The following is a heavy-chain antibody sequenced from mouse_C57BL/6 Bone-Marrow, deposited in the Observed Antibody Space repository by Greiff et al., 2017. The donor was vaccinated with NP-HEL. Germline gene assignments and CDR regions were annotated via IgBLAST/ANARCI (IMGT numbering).Heavy chain of an antibody. V-gene: IGHV1-52*01. D-gene: IGHD2-4*01. J-gene: IGHJ3*01. CDR3: ARNERMGYDYPCAY. Sequence: VQLQQPGAELVRPGSSVKLSCKASGYTFTSYWMHWVKQRPIQGLEWIGNIDPSDSETHYNQKFKDKATLTVDKSSSTAYMQLSSLTSEDSAVYYCARNERMGYDYPCAYWGQGTLVTVSA. CDR1: GYTFTSYW. CDR2: IDPSDSET.